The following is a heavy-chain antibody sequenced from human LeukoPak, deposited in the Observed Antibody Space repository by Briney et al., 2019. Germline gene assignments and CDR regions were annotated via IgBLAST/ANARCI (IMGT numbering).Heavy chain of an antibody. CDR1: GGSISSYH. CDR2: ISHSGST. Sequence: PSETLSLTCTVSGGSISSYHWSWIRQPPGKGLEWIGEISHSGSTKYNPSLKSRVTISGDSSKNQFSLNLSSVTDTAVYYCVIFIMGTTTTDYWGQGTLVTVSS. D-gene: IGHD1-26*01. V-gene: IGHV4-59*03. J-gene: IGHJ4*02. CDR3: VIFIMGTTTTDY.